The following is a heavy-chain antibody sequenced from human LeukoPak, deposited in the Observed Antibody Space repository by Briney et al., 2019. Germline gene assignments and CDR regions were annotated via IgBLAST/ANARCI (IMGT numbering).Heavy chain of an antibody. Sequence: PGGSLRLSCAASGFTVSSSYMSWVRQAPGKGLDWVSAISGSSGSTYYADSVKGRFTISRDTSKNTLYLQMNSLRAEDTAVYYCAKDFRGYSSSTSYDYWGQGTLVTVSS. CDR2: ISGSSGST. CDR3: AKDFRGYSSSTSYDY. CDR1: GFTVSSSY. D-gene: IGHD6-13*01. V-gene: IGHV3-23*01. J-gene: IGHJ4*02.